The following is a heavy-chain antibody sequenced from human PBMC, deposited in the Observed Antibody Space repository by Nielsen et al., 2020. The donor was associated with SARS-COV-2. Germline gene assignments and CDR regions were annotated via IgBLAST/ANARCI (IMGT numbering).Heavy chain of an antibody. CDR1: GSTFSSSA. V-gene: IGHV3-23*03. Sequence: GGSLRLSCAASGSTFSSSAMSWLRQTPGKGLEWVSLIYGSGTSSYYADSVKGRFTISRDNSKKTLYLQMTSLRPEDTAVYYCAKAGFAARFLDYWGQGTLVTVSS. D-gene: IGHD6-6*01. J-gene: IGHJ4*02. CDR3: AKAGFAARFLDY. CDR2: IYGSGTSS.